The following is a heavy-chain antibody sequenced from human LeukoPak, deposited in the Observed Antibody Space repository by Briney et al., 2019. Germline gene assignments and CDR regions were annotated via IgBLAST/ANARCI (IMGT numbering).Heavy chain of an antibody. CDR3: ARDRVGDYFDY. J-gene: IGHJ4*02. V-gene: IGHV4-4*07. Sequence: PSETLSLTCTVSGGSISSYYWSWIRQPAGKGLEWVGRIYTSGTPNYNPSLKSRVTISIDTSKNQFSLKLSSVTAADTAVYYCARDRVGDYFDYRGQGTLVTVSS. D-gene: IGHD3-16*01. CDR1: GGSISSYY. CDR2: IYTSGTP.